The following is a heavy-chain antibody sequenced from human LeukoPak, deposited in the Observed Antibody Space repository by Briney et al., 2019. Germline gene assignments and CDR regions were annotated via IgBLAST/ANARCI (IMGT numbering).Heavy chain of an antibody. CDR3: ARGYSSGWYGGY. CDR2: IIPIFGTA. V-gene: IGHV1-69*13. Sequence: SVKVSCKASGYTFTNYYMHWVRQAPGQGLEWMGGIIPIFGTANYAQKFQGRVTITADESTSTAYMELSSLRSEDTAVYYCARGYSSGWYGGYWGQGTLVTVSS. J-gene: IGHJ4*02. D-gene: IGHD6-19*01. CDR1: GYTFTNYY.